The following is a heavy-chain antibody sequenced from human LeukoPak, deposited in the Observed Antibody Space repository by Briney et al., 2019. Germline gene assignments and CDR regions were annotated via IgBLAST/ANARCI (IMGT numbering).Heavy chain of an antibody. V-gene: IGHV4-59*11. CDR1: GGSISGHY. J-gene: IGHJ5*01. CDR2: IYYTGST. CDR3: ARIGTAASSDS. Sequence: PSETLSLTCTVSGGSISGHYWSWIRQSPGKGLEWIGYIYYTGSTNYNPSLKSRVTISVDTSKNQFSLKLTSVTAADTAVYYCARIGTAASSDSWGQGTQVNVSS. D-gene: IGHD6-13*01.